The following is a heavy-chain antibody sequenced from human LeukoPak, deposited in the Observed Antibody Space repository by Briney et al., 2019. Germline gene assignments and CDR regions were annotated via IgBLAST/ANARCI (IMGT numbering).Heavy chain of an antibody. Sequence: PSETLSLTCAVYGESFSAYSWNWVRQSPGKGLEWIGEINHSGSTNYNPSLKSRVTISVDTSKNQTSKRQFSLKLNSVTAADTAVYYCTRERSTPGINWFDPWGQGTLVTVSS. CDR3: TRERSTPGINWFDP. CDR1: GESFSAYS. J-gene: IGHJ5*02. D-gene: IGHD2-2*01. CDR2: INHSGST. V-gene: IGHV4-34*01.